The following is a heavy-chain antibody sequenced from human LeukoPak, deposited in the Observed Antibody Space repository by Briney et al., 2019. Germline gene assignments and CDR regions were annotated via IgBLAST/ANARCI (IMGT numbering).Heavy chain of an antibody. J-gene: IGHJ4*02. CDR3: ARGGLRLLEWLSPFDY. CDR1: GFTLSNYR. D-gene: IGHD3-3*01. Sequence: GGSLRLSCAASGFTLSNYRMNWVRQAPGKGLEWVANIKQDGSEKYYVDSVKGRFIISRDNAKNSLYLQMNSLRVEDTAVYYCARGGLRLLEWLSPFDYWGQGTLVTVSS. CDR2: IKQDGSEK. V-gene: IGHV3-7*01.